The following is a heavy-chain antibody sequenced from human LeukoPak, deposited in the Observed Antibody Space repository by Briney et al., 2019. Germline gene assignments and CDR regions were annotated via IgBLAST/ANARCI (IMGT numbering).Heavy chain of an antibody. J-gene: IGHJ4*02. CDR3: TTDDSSGWYPLDY. D-gene: IGHD6-19*01. Sequence: GGSLRLSCAASGFTFSNAWMSWVRQAPGKGLEWVGRIKSKTDGGTTDYAAPVKGRFTISRDDSKNTLYLQMNSLKTEDTAVYYCTTDDSSGWYPLDYWAREPWSPSPQ. CDR1: GFTFSNAW. CDR2: IKSKTDGGTT. V-gene: IGHV3-15*01.